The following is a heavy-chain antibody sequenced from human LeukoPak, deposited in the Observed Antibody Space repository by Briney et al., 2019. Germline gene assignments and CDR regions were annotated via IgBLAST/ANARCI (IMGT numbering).Heavy chain of an antibody. CDR3: ARGRSTFDY. Sequence: GGSLRLSCAVSGFTFDDYGMGWVRQAPGKGLEWVSGINWNGGSIGYADSVKGRFTISRDNVKNSLYLQMNSLRAEDTALYYCARGRSTFDYWGRGTLVTVSS. V-gene: IGHV3-20*04. CDR1: GFTFDDYG. CDR2: INWNGGSI. D-gene: IGHD2-2*01. J-gene: IGHJ4*02.